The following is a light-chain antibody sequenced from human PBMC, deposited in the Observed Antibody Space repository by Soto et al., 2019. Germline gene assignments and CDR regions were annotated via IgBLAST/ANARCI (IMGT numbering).Light chain of an antibody. CDR2: EGS. CDR1: SSDVGSYTL. J-gene: IGLJ3*02. Sequence: QSALTQPASVSGSPGQSITISCTGCSSDVGSYTLVSWYQHHPGKAPNLMIYEGSKRPSGVSNRFSGSKSGNTASLTISGLQAEGEADYYCCSYAGSTTLFGGGTKLTVL. CDR3: CSYAGSTTL. V-gene: IGLV2-23*01.